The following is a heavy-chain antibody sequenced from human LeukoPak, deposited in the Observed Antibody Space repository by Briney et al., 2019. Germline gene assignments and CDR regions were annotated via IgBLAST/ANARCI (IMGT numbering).Heavy chain of an antibody. CDR2: ISSSSSYI. CDR3: VRGDGHGSGIHSRPPFDS. J-gene: IGHJ4*02. Sequence: PGGSLRLSCAASGFTLSSYSMNWVRQAPGKGLEWVSSISSSSSYIYYADSVKGRFTISRDNAKNSLYLQMNSLRAEDTAVYYCVRGDGHGSGIHSRPPFDSWGQGTLVTVSS. V-gene: IGHV3-21*04. CDR1: GFTLSSYS. D-gene: IGHD3-10*01.